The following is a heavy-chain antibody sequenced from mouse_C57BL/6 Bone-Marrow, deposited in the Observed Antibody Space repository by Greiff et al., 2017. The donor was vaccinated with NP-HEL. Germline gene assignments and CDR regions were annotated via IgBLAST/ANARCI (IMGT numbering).Heavy chain of an antibody. CDR3: ARTLGGYYAMDY. J-gene: IGHJ4*01. CDR1: GFTFTDYY. V-gene: IGHV7-3*01. D-gene: IGHD4-1*01. Sequence: EVKVVESGGGLVQPGGSLSLSCAASGFTFTDYYMSWVRQPPGKALEWLGFIRNKANGYTTEYSASVKGRFTISRDNSQSILYLQMNALRAEDSATYYCARTLGGYYAMDYWGQGTSVTVSS. CDR2: IRNKANGYTT.